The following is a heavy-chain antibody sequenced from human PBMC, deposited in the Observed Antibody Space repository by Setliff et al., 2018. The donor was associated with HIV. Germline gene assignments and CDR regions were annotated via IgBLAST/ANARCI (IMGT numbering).Heavy chain of an antibody. J-gene: IGHJ4*02. D-gene: IGHD6-19*01. CDR2: IYHTGSS. V-gene: IGHV4-39*02. CDR3: ARDGGSSGWYFVLGYSDY. CDR1: GGSISSTSYY. Sequence: PSETLSLTCTVSGGSISSTSYYWGWIRQSPGKGLEWIGNIYHTGSSYYNPSLNDRATISLDTSKNQFSLKLNSVTAADTAMYYCARDGGSSGWYFVLGYSDYWGPGTLVTVSS.